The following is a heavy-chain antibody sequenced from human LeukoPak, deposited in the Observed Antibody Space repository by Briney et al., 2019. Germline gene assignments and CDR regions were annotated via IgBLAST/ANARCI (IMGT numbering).Heavy chain of an antibody. CDR3: ARDNLASSSSWYDYYYYYYGMDV. D-gene: IGHD6-13*01. V-gene: IGHV3-30*04. CDR1: GFTFSSYA. J-gene: IGHJ6*02. Sequence: GGSLRLSCAASGFTFSSYAMHWVRQAPGKGLEWVAVISYGGSNKYYADSVKGRFTISRDNSKNTLYLQMNSLRAEDTAVYYCARDNLASSSSWYDYYYYYYGMDVWGQGTTVTVSS. CDR2: ISYGGSNK.